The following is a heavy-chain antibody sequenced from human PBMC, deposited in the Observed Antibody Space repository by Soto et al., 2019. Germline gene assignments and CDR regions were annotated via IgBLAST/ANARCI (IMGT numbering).Heavy chain of an antibody. CDR2: IYYSGYT. J-gene: IGHJ2*01. CDR1: GGSISTYY. CDR3: ATRREYSYASHDWYFDL. D-gene: IGHD5-18*01. V-gene: IGHV4-59*08. Sequence: QVQLQESGPGLVKPSETLSLTCTVSGGSISTYYWSWIRQPPGKGLEWIGNIYYSGYTNYNPSLKSRVTISVDTSKNQFSLNLSSVTAADTAVYYCATRREYSYASHDWYFDLWGRGTLVTVSS.